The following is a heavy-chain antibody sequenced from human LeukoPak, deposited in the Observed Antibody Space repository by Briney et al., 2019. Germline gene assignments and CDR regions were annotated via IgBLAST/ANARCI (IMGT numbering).Heavy chain of an antibody. CDR2: INTNGAYT. V-gene: IGHV3-23*01. CDR1: GFTFTNYD. J-gene: IGHJ4*02. CDR3: AKRDSSGSYFFDS. Sequence: PGGTLRLSCAASGFTFTNYDMTWVRQAPGKALEWVSSINTNGAYTFYADSVRGRFTIFRDNSKNTLYLQMNSLRAEDTAVFYCAKRDSSGSYFFDSWGQGTLVTVSS. D-gene: IGHD3-22*01.